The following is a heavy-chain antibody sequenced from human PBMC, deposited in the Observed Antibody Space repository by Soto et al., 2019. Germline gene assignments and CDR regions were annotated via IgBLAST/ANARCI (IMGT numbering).Heavy chain of an antibody. V-gene: IGHV4-34*01. D-gene: IGHD3-10*01. CDR2: INHSGST. CDR3: ARESYTMGLDY. J-gene: IGHJ4*02. Sequence: PSETLSLTCAVYGGSFSGYYWSWIRQPPGKGLEWIGEINHSGSTNYNPSLKSRVTISVDTSKNQFSLKLSSVTAADTAVYYCARESYTMGLDYWGQGTLVTVSS. CDR1: GGSFSGYY.